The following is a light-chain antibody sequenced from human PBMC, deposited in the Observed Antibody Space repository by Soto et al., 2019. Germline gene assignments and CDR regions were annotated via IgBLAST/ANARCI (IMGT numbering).Light chain of an antibody. CDR3: QQTFSVTPLT. CDR1: RSIRAY. J-gene: IGKJ4*01. V-gene: IGKV1-39*01. CDR2: GAT. Sequence: DIQMTQSPSSLSPSVGDTVTISCRASRSIRAYLNWYQHKPGKAPNLMIYGATTLHSGVPSRFSGSGSGTDFSLTIRSLQPEDFAAYYCQQTFSVTPLTFGGGTKVEI.